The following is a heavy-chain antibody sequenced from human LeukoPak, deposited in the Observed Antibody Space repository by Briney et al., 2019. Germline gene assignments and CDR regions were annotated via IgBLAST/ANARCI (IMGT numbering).Heavy chain of an antibody. CDR1: GFTFSSYE. V-gene: IGHV3-48*03. CDR3: VKDLLGYCSSTSCYATGPFDY. D-gene: IGHD2-2*01. CDR2: ISSSGSTI. J-gene: IGHJ4*02. Sequence: PGGSLRLSCAASGFTFSSYEMNWVRQAPGKGLEWVSYISSSGSTIYYADSVKGRFTISRDDSKNTLYLQMSSLRAEDTALYYCVKDLLGYCSSTSCYATGPFDYWGQGTLVTVSS.